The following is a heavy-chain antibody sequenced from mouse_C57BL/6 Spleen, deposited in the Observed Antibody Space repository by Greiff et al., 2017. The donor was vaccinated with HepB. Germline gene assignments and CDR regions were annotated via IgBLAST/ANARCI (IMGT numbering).Heavy chain of an antibody. J-gene: IGHJ3*01. Sequence: EVNVVESGGDLVKPGGSLKLSCAASGFTFSSYGMSWVRQTPDKRLEWVATISSGGSYTYYPDSVKGRFTISRDNAKNTLYLQMSSLKSEDTAMYYCARPLYGSSPWFAYWGQGTLVTVSA. CDR2: ISSGGSYT. CDR1: GFTFSSYG. D-gene: IGHD1-1*01. CDR3: ARPLYGSSPWFAY. V-gene: IGHV5-6*01.